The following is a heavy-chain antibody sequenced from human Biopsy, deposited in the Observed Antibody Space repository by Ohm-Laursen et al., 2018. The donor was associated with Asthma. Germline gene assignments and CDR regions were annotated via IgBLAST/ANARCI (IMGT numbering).Heavy chain of an antibody. D-gene: IGHD3-10*01. J-gene: IGHJ6*02. Sequence: SVKVSCKTSGYTFNSADITWARQAPGQGLEWMGWISVYNGNTKVAQKLQDRVTMITDTSTSTAYMELRSLRSDDTAVYFCARAVDYSHYYGIDVWGQGTTVTVS. CDR3: ARAVDYSHYYGIDV. CDR1: GYTFNSAD. V-gene: IGHV1-18*01. CDR2: ISVYNGNT.